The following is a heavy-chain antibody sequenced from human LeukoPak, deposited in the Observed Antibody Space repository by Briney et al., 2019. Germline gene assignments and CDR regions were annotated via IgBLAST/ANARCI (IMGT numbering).Heavy chain of an antibody. CDR2: ISSSSSTI. Sequence: GGSLRLSCAASGFTFSVYSMNWVRRAPGKGLEWVSYISSSSSTIYYADSVKGRFTISRDNAKNSLYLQMNSLRAEDTAVYYCARGEYYGSGSYGPFDYWGQGTLVTVSS. CDR1: GFTFSVYS. D-gene: IGHD3-10*01. CDR3: ARGEYYGSGSYGPFDY. J-gene: IGHJ4*02. V-gene: IGHV3-48*04.